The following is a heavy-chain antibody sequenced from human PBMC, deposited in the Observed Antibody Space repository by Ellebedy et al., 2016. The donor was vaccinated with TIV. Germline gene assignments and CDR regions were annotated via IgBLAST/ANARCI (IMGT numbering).Heavy chain of an antibody. CDR1: GFTFSTSW. Sequence: PGGSLRLSCAVSGFTFSTSWMSWVRQAPGQGLEWVANMNGDGNERDYVDSVEGRFTISRDNTRNSLYLQMNSLRADDTAVYYCTKDGSGTMNFWGQGTLVTVSS. CDR3: TKDGSGTMNF. CDR2: MNGDGNER. V-gene: IGHV3-7*01. D-gene: IGHD1-1*01. J-gene: IGHJ4*02.